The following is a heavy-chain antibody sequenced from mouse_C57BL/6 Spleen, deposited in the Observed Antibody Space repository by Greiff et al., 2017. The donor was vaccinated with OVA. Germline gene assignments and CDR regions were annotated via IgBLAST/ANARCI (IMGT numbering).Heavy chain of an antibody. Sequence: VKLQQSGPELVKPGASVKISCKASGYAFSSSWMNWVKQRPGKGLEWIGRIYPGDGDTNYNGKFKGKATLTADKSSSTAYMQLSSLTSEDSAVYFCARPLRGYAMDYWGQGTSVTVSS. V-gene: IGHV1-82*01. CDR1: GYAFSSSW. CDR2: IYPGDGDT. CDR3: ARPLRGYAMDY. J-gene: IGHJ4*01. D-gene: IGHD1-1*01.